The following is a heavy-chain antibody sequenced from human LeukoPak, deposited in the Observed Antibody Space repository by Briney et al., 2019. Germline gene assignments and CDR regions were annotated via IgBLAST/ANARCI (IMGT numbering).Heavy chain of an antibody. J-gene: IGHJ4*02. CDR2: ISGSGGST. CDR1: GFTFSSYA. CDR3: AESRTGTRDSFDY. Sequence: GGSLRLSCAASGFTFSSYAMSWVRQAPGKGLEWVSAISGSGGSTYYADSVKGRFTISRDNSKNTLYLQMNSLRAEDTAAYYCAESRTGTRDSFDYWGQGTLVTVSS. D-gene: IGHD1/OR15-1a*01. V-gene: IGHV3-23*01.